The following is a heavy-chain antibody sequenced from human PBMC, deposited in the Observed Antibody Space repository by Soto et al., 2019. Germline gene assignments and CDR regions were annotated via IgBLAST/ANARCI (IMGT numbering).Heavy chain of an antibody. CDR1: GASVTSGGYS. D-gene: IGHD3-10*01. CDR3: AREGNWFDP. CDR2: IYHVGST. J-gene: IGHJ5*02. V-gene: IGHV4-30-2*01. Sequence: TLSLTCPVSGASVTSGGYSWAWLRQPPGGGLEWIGYIYHVGSTYYNPSLKSRASIAINTSENQFSLKIYSVTAADTAIYYCAREGNWFDPWGPGTLVTVYS.